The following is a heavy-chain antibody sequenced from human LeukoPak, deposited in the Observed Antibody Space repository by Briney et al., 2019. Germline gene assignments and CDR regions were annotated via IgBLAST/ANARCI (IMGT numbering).Heavy chain of an antibody. D-gene: IGHD5-12*01. CDR1: GFTFSSYS. CDR3: ARGGEFSGYEI. CDR2: ISSSSSYI. Sequence: GGSLRLSCAASGFTFSSYSMNWVRQAPGKGLEWVSSISSSSSYIYYTDSVKGRFTISRDNAKNSLYLQMNSLRAEDTAVYYCARGGEFSGYEIWGQGTLVTVSS. J-gene: IGHJ4*02. V-gene: IGHV3-21*01.